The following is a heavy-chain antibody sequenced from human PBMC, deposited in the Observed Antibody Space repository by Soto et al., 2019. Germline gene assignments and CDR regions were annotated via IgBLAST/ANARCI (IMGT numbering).Heavy chain of an antibody. CDR1: GFTVSSNY. CDR3: ARDQPVPAAGNYYYYMDV. V-gene: IGHV3-53*04. D-gene: IGHD6-13*01. J-gene: IGHJ6*03. Sequence: GGSLRLSCAASGFTVSSNYMSWVRQAPGKGLEWVSVIYSGGSTYYADSVKGRFTISRHNSKNTLYLQMNSLRAEDTAVYYCARDQPVPAAGNYYYYMDVWGKGTTVTVSS. CDR2: IYSGGST.